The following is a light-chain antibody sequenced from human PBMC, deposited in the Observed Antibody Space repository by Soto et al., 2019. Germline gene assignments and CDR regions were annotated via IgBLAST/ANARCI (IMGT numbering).Light chain of an antibody. J-gene: IGLJ3*02. CDR2: DVN. CDR3: SSYTSISTWV. V-gene: IGLV2-14*01. Sequence: QSALTQPASVSGSPGQSITISCTGTSSDVGGYNYVSWYQQHPGKAPKLMIYDVNNRPSGVSNRFSGSKSGNTASLTISGLQAEDEADYYCSSYTSISTWVFGGGTQLTVL. CDR1: SSDVGGYNY.